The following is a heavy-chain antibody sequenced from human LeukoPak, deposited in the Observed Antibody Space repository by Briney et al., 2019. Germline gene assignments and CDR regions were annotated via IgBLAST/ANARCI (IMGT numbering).Heavy chain of an antibody. V-gene: IGHV3-7*01. CDR3: VRVTVVVTAKFDYFDY. D-gene: IGHD2-21*02. CDR2: ISPDGSLK. CDR1: GFTLSDHW. Sequence: QPGRSLRLSCAASGFTLSDHWMRWVRHVPGEGLEWVANISPDGSLKFYVDSVKGRFTVSRDNAKNSLYLQMNSLRADDTATYYCVRVTVVVTAKFDYFDYWGQGTLVTVSS. J-gene: IGHJ4*02.